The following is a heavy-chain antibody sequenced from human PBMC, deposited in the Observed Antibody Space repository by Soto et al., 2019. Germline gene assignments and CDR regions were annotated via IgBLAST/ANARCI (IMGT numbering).Heavy chain of an antibody. Sequence: QLQLQESGPGLVKPSETLSLTCTVSGGSISSSLHFWGWIRQPPGKGLEWIGSIYYTGSTYFNPSLQSRIKISVDTFKEKFSLEVNSVTAADAAVYSCAQSGSEYPGTFDIWSRGTMVTVSS. D-gene: IGHD1-1*01. CDR1: GGSISSSLHF. J-gene: IGHJ3*02. V-gene: IGHV4-39*01. CDR2: IYYTGST. CDR3: AQSGSEYPGTFDI.